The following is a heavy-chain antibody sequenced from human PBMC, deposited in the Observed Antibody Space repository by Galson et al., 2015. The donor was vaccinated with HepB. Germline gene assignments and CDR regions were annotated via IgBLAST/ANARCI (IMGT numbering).Heavy chain of an antibody. Sequence: SVKVSCKASGYTFTSYGISWVRQAPGQGLEWMGGISAYNGNTNYAQKLQGRVTMTTDTSTSTAYMVLRSLRSDDTAVYYCALRGYCSSTSCSDMDVWGKGTTVTVSS. D-gene: IGHD2-2*01. CDR1: GYTFTSYG. V-gene: IGHV1-18*01. CDR3: ALRGYCSSTSCSDMDV. J-gene: IGHJ6*03. CDR2: ISAYNGNT.